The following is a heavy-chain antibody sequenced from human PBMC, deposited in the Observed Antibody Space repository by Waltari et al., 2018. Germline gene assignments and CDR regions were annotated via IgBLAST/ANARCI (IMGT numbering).Heavy chain of an antibody. CDR1: GSTFSSDA. J-gene: IGHJ5*02. CDR3: AKGTSGTYYYALGS. Sequence: EVQLSESGGGLVQPGESVGLSWSASGSTFSSDAWRWVRQAPGTVLGWVSGITVSGGSTYYADSVKGRFTISRDNSKNTLYLQMNSLRAEDTAVYYCAKGTSGTYYYALGSWGQGALVTVSS. CDR2: ITVSGGST. D-gene: IGHD1-26*01. V-gene: IGHV3-23*01.